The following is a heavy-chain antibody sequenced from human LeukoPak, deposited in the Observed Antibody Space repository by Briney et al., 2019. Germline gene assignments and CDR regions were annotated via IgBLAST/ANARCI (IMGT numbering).Heavy chain of an antibody. D-gene: IGHD5-18*01. CDR3: AKGANTAMVIPLVDY. J-gene: IGHJ4*02. CDR2: IRYDGSNK. V-gene: IGHV3-30*02. Sequence: GSLRLSCAASGFTFSSYGVHWVRQAPGKGLEWVAFIRYDGSNKYYADSVKGRFTISRDNSKNTLYLQVNSLRAEDTAVYYCAKGANTAMVIPLVDYWGQGTLVTVSS. CDR1: GFTFSSYG.